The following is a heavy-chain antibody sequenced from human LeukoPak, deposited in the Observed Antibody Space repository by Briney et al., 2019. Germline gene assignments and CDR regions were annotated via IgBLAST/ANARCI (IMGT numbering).Heavy chain of an antibody. V-gene: IGHV4-59*08. D-gene: IGHD1-26*01. CDR2: IYYSGST. CDR3: ARLASGSYGPLTPFDY. J-gene: IGHJ4*02. CDR1: GGSISSYY. Sequence: PSETLSLTCTVSGGSISSYYWSWIRQPPEKGLEWIGDIYYSGSTNYNPSLKSRVTISVDTSKTQFSLRLSSVTAADTAVYYSARLASGSYGPLTPFDYWGQGTLVTVSS.